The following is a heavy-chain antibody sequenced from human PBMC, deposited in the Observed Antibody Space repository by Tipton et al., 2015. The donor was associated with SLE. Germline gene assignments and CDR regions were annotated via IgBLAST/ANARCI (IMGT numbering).Heavy chain of an antibody. D-gene: IGHD5-12*01. CDR3: ARSIVATTDFDY. CDR2: INPYSGGT. Sequence: QVQLVQSGAEVKKPGASVKVSCKASGYTFTGYYMHWVRQAPGQGLEWMGRINPYSGGTNYAQKFQGRVTVTRDTSISTAYMELSRLRSDDAAVYYCARSIVATTDFDYWGQGTLFTVSA. J-gene: IGHJ4*02. V-gene: IGHV1-2*06. CDR1: GYTFTGYY.